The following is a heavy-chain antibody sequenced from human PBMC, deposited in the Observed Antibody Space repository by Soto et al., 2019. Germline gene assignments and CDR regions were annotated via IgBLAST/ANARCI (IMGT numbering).Heavy chain of an antibody. CDR2: INPNSGGT. V-gene: IGHV1-2*04. D-gene: IGHD2-15*01. Sequence: ASVKVSCKASGYTFTGYYMHWVRQAPGQGLEWMGWINPNSGGTNYAQKFQGWVTMNRDTSISTAYMELSRLRSDDTAVYYCARVFSGYCSGGSCPKYRWFDPWGQGTLVTVSS. CDR3: ARVFSGYCSGGSCPKYRWFDP. J-gene: IGHJ5*02. CDR1: GYTFTGYY.